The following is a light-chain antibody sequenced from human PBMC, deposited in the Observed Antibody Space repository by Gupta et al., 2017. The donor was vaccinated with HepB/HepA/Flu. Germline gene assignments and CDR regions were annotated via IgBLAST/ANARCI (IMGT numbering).Light chain of an antibody. V-gene: IGKV3-15*01. CDR1: QSISAN. CDR2: DAS. J-gene: IGKJ5*01. Sequence: EIVMTQSPATLSVSPGERATLSCRASQSISANLGWFQQKPGQAPRPLIYDASIRASGVPARVSGSGSGTEFTLTISSLQSEDFAIYYCQQYNSWPITFGQGTRLEIK. CDR3: QQYNSWPIT.